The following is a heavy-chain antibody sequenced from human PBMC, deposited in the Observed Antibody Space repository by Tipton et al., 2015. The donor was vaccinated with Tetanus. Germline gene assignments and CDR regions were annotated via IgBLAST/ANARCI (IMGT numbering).Heavy chain of an antibody. CDR3: ARDPYGDHGPFDY. CDR1: GFTFNTYW. CDR2: IWYDGSNK. Sequence: SLRLSCAASGFTFNTYWMSWVRQAPGKGLEWVAVIWYDGSNKYYADSVKGRFTISRDNSRNTLYLEMNSLRVEDTAVYYCARDPYGDHGPFDYWGQGTLVTVSS. D-gene: IGHD4-17*01. J-gene: IGHJ4*02. V-gene: IGHV3-33*08.